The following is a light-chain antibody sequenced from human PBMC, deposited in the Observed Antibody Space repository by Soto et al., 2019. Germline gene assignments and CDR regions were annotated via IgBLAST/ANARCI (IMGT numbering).Light chain of an antibody. CDR2: GAS. V-gene: IGKV3-20*01. Sequence: EIVLTQSPGTLSLSPGERATLSCRASQSVSSSYLAWYQHKPGQAPRLLIYGASSRATGIPARFSGSVSGKAFTLTISSLEPEVFAVYYCQQYGSSPPYSVGQGTKL. J-gene: IGKJ2*01. CDR3: QQYGSSPPYS. CDR1: QSVSSSY.